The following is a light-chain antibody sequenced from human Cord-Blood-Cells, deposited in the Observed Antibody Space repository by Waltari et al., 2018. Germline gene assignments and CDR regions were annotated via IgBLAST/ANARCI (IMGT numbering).Light chain of an antibody. CDR3: QQYNSYYT. J-gene: IGKJ2*01. V-gene: IGKV1-5*01. CDR1: KSISSW. Sequence: DIQMTQSPSTPAASVGDRVTITCRASKSISSWLAWYQQKPGKAPKLLIYDASSLESGVPSRVSGSGAGTEFTRTISSLQPDDFATYYGQQYNSYYTFGQGTKLEIK. CDR2: DAS.